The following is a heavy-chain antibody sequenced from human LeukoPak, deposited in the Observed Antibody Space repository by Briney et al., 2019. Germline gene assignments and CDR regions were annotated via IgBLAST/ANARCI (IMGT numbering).Heavy chain of an antibody. CDR2: IKQDGSEK. D-gene: IGHD4-17*01. V-gene: IGHV3-7*01. Sequence: GGSLKLSCAASGFKFSSNWMSWVRQAPGKGLEWVANIKQDGSEKYYVDSVKGRFTISRDNAKNSLYLQMNSLRAEDTAVYYCAREGPSVTPYYWGQGTLVTVSS. CDR3: AREGPSVTPYY. J-gene: IGHJ4*02. CDR1: GFKFSSNW.